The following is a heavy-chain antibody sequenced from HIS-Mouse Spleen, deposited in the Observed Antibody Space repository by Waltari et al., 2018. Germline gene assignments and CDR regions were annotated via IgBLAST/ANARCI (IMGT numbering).Heavy chain of an antibody. CDR1: GFTFSSYG. Sequence: VQLVESGGGVVQPGRSLRLSCAASGFTFSSYGMHWVRQAPGKGLEWVAVISYDGSNKYYADSVKGRFTISRDNSKSTLYLQMNSLRAEDTAVYYCAKDRGSQFDYWGQGTLVTVSS. V-gene: IGHV3-30*18. CDR3: AKDRGSQFDY. CDR2: ISYDGSNK. J-gene: IGHJ4*02. D-gene: IGHD1-26*01.